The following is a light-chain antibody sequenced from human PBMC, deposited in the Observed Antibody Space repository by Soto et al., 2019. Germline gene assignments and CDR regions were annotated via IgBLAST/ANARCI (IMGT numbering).Light chain of an antibody. CDR3: QSHDSSLHASV. CDR2: GNT. J-gene: IGLJ1*01. Sequence: QSVLTQPPSVSGAPGQRVTISCTGSSSNIGAGYDVHWYLQLPGTAPKLIIYGNTNRPSGVPDRFSGSKSGSSASLAITGLRAEDEADYYCQSHDSSLHASVFGTGTKVTVL. V-gene: IGLV1-40*01. CDR1: SSNIGAGYD.